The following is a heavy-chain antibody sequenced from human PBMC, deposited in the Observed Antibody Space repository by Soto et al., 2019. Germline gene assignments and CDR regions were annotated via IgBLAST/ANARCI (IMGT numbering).Heavy chain of an antibody. CDR3: ARVPCGGDCRPGHWFYYYGMDV. CDR1: GYRFVECY. CDR2: ISPKGGQL. J-gene: IGHJ6*02. V-gene: IGHV1-46*01. Sequence: APGKCSCKASGYRFVECYSHWVRQAPGQGLEWMGIISPKGGQLKYAQYFQGRVSMNMDTSTSTVYMDLRSLTSEDTAMYYCARVPCGGDCRPGHWFYYYGMDVWGQRPMVAVSS. D-gene: IGHD2-21*01.